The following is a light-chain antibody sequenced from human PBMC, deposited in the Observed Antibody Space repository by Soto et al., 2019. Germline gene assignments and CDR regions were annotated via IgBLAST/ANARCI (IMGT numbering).Light chain of an antibody. Sequence: DIQMTQSPSSLSASVGDRVTITCRASQSISSYLNWYKQKPGKAPKFLIYAASSLQSGVPSRFSGSGSGTDFTLTISSLQPEDFETYYCQQSYSTPITFGQGTRLEIK. CDR3: QQSYSTPIT. CDR2: AAS. CDR1: QSISSY. J-gene: IGKJ5*01. V-gene: IGKV1-39*01.